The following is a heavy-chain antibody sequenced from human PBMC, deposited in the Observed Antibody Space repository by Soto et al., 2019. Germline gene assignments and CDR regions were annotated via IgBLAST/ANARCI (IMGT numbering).Heavy chain of an antibody. V-gene: IGHV3-7*05. Sequence: EVQLVESGGGLVQSGGSLRLSCEASGFTFSNYWMSWVRQGPGKGPEWVANIKQDGTEKYYVDSVKGRFTISRDNAKNSLYLQMTSLRAEDTAVYRCAKSISAIPGDSWGQGTLVTVSS. J-gene: IGHJ4*02. D-gene: IGHD2-2*01. CDR1: GFTFSNYW. CDR3: AKSISAIPGDS. CDR2: IKQDGTEK.